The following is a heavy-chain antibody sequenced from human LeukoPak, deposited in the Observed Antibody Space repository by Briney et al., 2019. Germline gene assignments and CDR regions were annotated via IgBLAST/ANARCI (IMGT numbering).Heavy chain of an antibody. CDR3: VRRAGYCAPVCVKTNWFDP. Sequence: GGSLRLSCAASGFPFSSHAMSWVRQPPGKGLEWVAAISNGKTYYADSVRGRFAISRDDSTNTVYLHMNSLRDEDTALYHCVRRAGYCAPVCVKTNWFDPWGQGTLVTVSS. V-gene: IGHV3-23*01. CDR2: ISNGKT. D-gene: IGHD2-15*01. J-gene: IGHJ5*02. CDR1: GFPFSSHA.